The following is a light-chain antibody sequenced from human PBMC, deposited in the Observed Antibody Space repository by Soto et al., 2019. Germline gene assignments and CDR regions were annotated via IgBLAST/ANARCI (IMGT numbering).Light chain of an antibody. CDR1: QSVSSSY. CDR3: QQYGSSQWT. CDR2: GAS. V-gene: IGKV3-20*01. J-gene: IGKJ1*01. Sequence: EIVLTHSPGTLSLSPCERATLSFSASQSVSSSYLAWYQQKPGQAPRLLIYGASSRATGIPDRFSGSGSGTDFTLTISRLEPEDFAVYYCQQYGSSQWTFGQGTKVDNK.